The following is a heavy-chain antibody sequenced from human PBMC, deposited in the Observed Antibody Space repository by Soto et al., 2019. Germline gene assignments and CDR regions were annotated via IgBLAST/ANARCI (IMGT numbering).Heavy chain of an antibody. Sequence: SETLSLTCTVSGGSISSGGYYWSWIRQHPGKGLEWIGEINHTGGTHYNPSLKSRVTMSVDTSKNQFSLRLSSVTAADTAIYYCATRITVFGLLIPPFDPWGQGTQVTVSS. V-gene: IGHV4-31*03. D-gene: IGHD3-3*01. CDR2: INHTGGT. J-gene: IGHJ5*02. CDR1: GGSISSGGYY. CDR3: ATRITVFGLLIPPFDP.